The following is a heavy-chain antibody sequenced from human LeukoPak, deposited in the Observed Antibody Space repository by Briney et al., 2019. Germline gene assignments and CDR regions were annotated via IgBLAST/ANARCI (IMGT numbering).Heavy chain of an antibody. Sequence: EGSLRLSCVVSGFPFETAWMSWVRQAPGKGLEWVANIKQDGSEKNYVDSVKGRFTISRDNAKNSLYLQMNSLRAEDTAVYYCASGLELDYWGQGTLVTVSS. CDR1: GFPFETAW. J-gene: IGHJ4*02. V-gene: IGHV3-7*03. CDR3: ASGLELDY. CDR2: IKQDGSEK.